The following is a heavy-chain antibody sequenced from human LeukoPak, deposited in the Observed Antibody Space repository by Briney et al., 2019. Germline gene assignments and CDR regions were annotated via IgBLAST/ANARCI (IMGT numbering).Heavy chain of an antibody. CDR2: TYYRSKWYN. CDR1: GDSVSSNSAA. V-gene: IGHV6-1*01. J-gene: IGHJ5*02. Sequence: SQTLSLTCAISGDSVSSNSAAWNWIRQSPSRGLEWLGRTYYRSKWYNDYAVSVKSRITINPDTSKNQFSPQLNSVTPEDTAVYYCARLLLSAARVGWFDPWGQGTLVTVSS. CDR3: ARLLLSAARVGWFDP. D-gene: IGHD2/OR15-2a*01.